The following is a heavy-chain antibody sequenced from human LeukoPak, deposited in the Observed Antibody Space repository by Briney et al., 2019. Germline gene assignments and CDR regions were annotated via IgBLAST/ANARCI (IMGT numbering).Heavy chain of an antibody. CDR1: GFTFGDYA. V-gene: IGHV3-49*04. CDR2: IRRKAYGGTT. D-gene: IGHD3-16*01. CDR3: TRILSGGGFIDY. Sequence: GGSLRLSCTASGFTFGDYAMSWVGQAPGKGLEWVGFIRRKAYGGTTEYAASVKGRFTISRDDSKSIVYLQMNSLKTEDTAVYYCTRILSGGGFIDYWGQGTLVTVSS. J-gene: IGHJ4*02.